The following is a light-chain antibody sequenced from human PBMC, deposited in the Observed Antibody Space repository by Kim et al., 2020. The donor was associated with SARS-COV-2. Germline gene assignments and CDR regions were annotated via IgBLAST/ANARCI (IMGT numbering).Light chain of an antibody. J-gene: IGLJ2*01. CDR2: RDK. V-gene: IGLV3-9*01. CDR3: QVWDSTI. CDR1: NIGSKS. Sequence: SYELTQPLSVSVALGQTARLTCGGDNIGSKSVHWYQQKPGLAPVLVIYRDKNRPSGIPERFSGSNSGNTATLTISRAQAGDEADYYCQVWDSTIFGGGTQLNVL.